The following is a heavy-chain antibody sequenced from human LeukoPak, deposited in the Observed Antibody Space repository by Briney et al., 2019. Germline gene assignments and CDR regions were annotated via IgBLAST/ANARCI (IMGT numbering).Heavy chain of an antibody. D-gene: IGHD3-10*01. CDR2: ISSSGTTK. Sequence: GGSLRLSCAVSEFTFSSYDMNWVRQAPGKGLEWVSYISSSGTTKHYADSVKGRFSISRDNAKNSLYLQMNSLRVEDTAVYYCARVGKVGFGESNWFDPWGQGTLVTVSS. V-gene: IGHV3-48*03. J-gene: IGHJ5*02. CDR3: ARVGKVGFGESNWFDP. CDR1: EFTFSSYD.